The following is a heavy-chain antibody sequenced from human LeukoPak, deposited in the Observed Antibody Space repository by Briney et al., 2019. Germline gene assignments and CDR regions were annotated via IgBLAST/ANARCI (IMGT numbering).Heavy chain of an antibody. Sequence: SETLSLTCTVSGGSVSSYYWSWMRQSPGKGLEWIGYVYYSGSTNYNPALKSRVTISLDTSENQFSLKLSSVTAADTAVYYCAREANSPTARYWHLDLWGRGTQVTVSS. V-gene: IGHV4-59*02. CDR3: AREANSPTARYWHLDL. CDR2: VYYSGST. D-gene: IGHD2-21*01. CDR1: GGSVSSYY. J-gene: IGHJ2*01.